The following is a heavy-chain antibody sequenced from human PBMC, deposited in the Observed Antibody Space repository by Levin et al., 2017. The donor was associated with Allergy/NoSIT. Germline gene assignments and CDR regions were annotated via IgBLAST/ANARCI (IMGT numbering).Heavy chain of an antibody. D-gene: IGHD3-9*01. CDR1: GYSFTSYW. Sequence: GESLKISCKGSGYSFTSYWIGWVRQMPGKGLEWMGIIYPGDSDTRYSPSFQGQVTISADKSISTAYLQWSSLKASDTAMYYCATGLGDYDILTGYKPAFDYWGQGTLVTVSS. V-gene: IGHV5-51*01. CDR3: ATGLGDYDILTGYKPAFDY. J-gene: IGHJ4*02. CDR2: IYPGDSDT.